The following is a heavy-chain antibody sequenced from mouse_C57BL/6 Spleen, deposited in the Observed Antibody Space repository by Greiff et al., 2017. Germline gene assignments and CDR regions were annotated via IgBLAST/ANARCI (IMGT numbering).Heavy chain of an antibody. CDR2: INPNNGGT. D-gene: IGHD2-3*01. CDR1: GYTFTDYY. J-gene: IGHJ4*01. V-gene: IGHV1-26*01. Sequence: VQLQQSGPELVKPGASVKISCKASGYTFTDYYMNWVKQSHGKSLEWIGDINPNNGGTSYNQKFKGKATLTVDKSSSTAYMELRSLTSEDSAVYYCARERDGYYEMDYWGQGTSVTVSS. CDR3: ARERDGYYEMDY.